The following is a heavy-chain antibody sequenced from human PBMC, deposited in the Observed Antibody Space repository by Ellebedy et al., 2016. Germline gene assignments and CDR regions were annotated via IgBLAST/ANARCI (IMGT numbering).Heavy chain of an antibody. J-gene: IGHJ4*02. Sequence: SETLSLXXTVPGGSISSYYWSWIRQPPGKGLEWIGYIYYSGSTNYNPSLKSRVTISVDTSENQFSLKLSSVTAADTAVYYCARGPPRPAGQFDYWGQGTLVTVSS. CDR1: GGSISSYY. CDR2: IYYSGST. V-gene: IGHV4-59*01. D-gene: IGHD2-15*01. CDR3: ARGPPRPAGQFDY.